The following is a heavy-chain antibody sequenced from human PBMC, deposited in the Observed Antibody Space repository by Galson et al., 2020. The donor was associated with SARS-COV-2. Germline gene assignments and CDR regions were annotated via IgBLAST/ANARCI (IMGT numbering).Heavy chain of an antibody. V-gene: IGHV4-34*01. J-gene: IGHJ4*02. CDR3: ARGRWDIVVVVEGYYFDD. Sequence: SETLSLTCAVYGGSFSGYYWSWIRQPPGKGLEWIGEINHSGSTNYNPSLKSRVTISVDTSKNQFSLKLSSVTAADTAVYYCARGRWDIVVVVEGYYFDDWGQGTLVTVSS. CDR1: GGSFSGYY. CDR2: INHSGST. D-gene: IGHD2-15*01.